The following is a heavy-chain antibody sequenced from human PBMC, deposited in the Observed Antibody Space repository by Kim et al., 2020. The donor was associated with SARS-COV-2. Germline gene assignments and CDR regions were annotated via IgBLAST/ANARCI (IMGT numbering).Heavy chain of an antibody. CDR1: GGSLSSGDYS. CDR3: ATASTTIIRGAHSYYYGMDV. D-gene: IGHD3-10*01. Sequence: SETLSLTCAVSGGSLSSGDYSWSWIRQPPGKGLEWIGYINYSGTTYYNPSLKSRVTMSVDRSKNQFSLKLSSVTAADTAVYFCATASTTIIRGAHSYYYGMDVWGQGTTVTVSS. J-gene: IGHJ6*02. CDR2: INYSGTT. V-gene: IGHV4-30-2*01.